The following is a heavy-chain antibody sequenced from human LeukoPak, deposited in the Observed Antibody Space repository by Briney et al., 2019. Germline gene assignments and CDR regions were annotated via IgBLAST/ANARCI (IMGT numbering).Heavy chain of an antibody. D-gene: IGHD3-3*01. Sequence: GGSLRLSCAASGFTFSSYAMNWVRQAPGKGLEWVAVISYDGSNKYYADSVKGRFTISRDNSKNTLYLQMNSLRAEDTAVYYCARGKPDYDFWSGLVYWGQGTLVTVSS. J-gene: IGHJ4*02. V-gene: IGHV3-30-3*01. CDR2: ISYDGSNK. CDR3: ARGKPDYDFWSGLVY. CDR1: GFTFSSYA.